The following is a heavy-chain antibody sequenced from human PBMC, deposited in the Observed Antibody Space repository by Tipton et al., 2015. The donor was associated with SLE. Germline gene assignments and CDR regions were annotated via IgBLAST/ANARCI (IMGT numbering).Heavy chain of an antibody. J-gene: IGHJ3*02. CDR2: INHSGST. V-gene: IGHV4-34*01. CDR1: GRSFSGYY. Sequence: TLSLTCAVYGRSFSGYYWSWIRQPPGKGLEWIGEINHSGSTNYNPSLKSRVTISVDTSKNQFSLKLSSVTAADTAVYYCARPPMVRAFDIWGQGTMVTVSS. CDR3: ARPPMVRAFDI. D-gene: IGHD5-18*01.